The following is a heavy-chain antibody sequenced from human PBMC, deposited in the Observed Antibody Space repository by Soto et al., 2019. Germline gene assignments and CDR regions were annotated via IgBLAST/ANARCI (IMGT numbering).Heavy chain of an antibody. D-gene: IGHD3-22*01. J-gene: IGHJ4*02. CDR3: ASSGLDFYDSSGYYYSPYLIDY. CDR2: MYYSGST. V-gene: IGHV4-59*01. CDR1: GGSISSYH. Sequence: SETLSLTCTVSGGSISSYHWNWIRQPPGKGLEWIGYMYYSGSTNYNPSLKSRVTISVDTSKNQFSLKLSSVTAADTAVYYCASSGLDFYDSSGYYYSPYLIDYFGQGTALTVSA.